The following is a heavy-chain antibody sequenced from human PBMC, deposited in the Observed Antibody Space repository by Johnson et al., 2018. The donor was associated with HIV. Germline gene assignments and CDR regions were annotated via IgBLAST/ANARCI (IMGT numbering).Heavy chain of an antibody. D-gene: IGHD1-26*01. CDR1: GFNFSNYG. Sequence: QMQLVESGGGVVQPGRSLRLSCAASGFNFSNYGMYWVRQAPGKGLEWVAVIWYDGSNKYYANSVTCRFLISRDNSKNTLYLQMNSLRAEDTAVSYCAKGASGSQRRGAFHIWGQGTMVTVSS. V-gene: IGHV3-33*06. J-gene: IGHJ3*02. CDR3: AKGASGSQRRGAFHI. CDR2: IWYDGSNK.